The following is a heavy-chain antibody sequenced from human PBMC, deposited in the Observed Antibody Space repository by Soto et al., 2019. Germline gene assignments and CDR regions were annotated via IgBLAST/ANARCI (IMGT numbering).Heavy chain of an antibody. Sequence: GGSLRLSCAASGFTFSSYWLHWVRQAPGEGLVWVSRINSDGSRTRYADSVKGRFTISRDNAKNTPYLQMNNLRAEDTALYYCATSISVGGGGWGQGTLVTVSS. V-gene: IGHV3-74*01. CDR2: INSDGSRT. J-gene: IGHJ4*02. CDR3: ATSISVGGGG. CDR1: GFTFSSYW. D-gene: IGHD3-16*01.